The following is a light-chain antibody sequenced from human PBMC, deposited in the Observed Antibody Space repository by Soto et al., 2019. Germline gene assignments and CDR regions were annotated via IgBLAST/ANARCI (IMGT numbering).Light chain of an antibody. CDR1: QSISNW. CDR2: DAS. CDR3: QHYNSYSPWA. J-gene: IGKJ1*01. V-gene: IGKV1-5*01. Sequence: DIQMTQSPSTLSASVGDRVTITCRASQSISNWLAWYQQKPGKAPNLLIYDASSLESGVPSRFSGSGSGTDFTLTISSLQPDDFATYYCQHYNSYSPWAFGQGTRVEIK.